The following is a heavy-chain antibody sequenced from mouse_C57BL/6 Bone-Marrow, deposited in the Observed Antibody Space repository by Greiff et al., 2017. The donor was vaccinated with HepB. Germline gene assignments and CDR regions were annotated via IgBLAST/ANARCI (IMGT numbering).Heavy chain of an antibody. J-gene: IGHJ4*01. D-gene: IGHD4-1*01. CDR3: ARGPLLGRAMDY. V-gene: IGHV3-6*01. CDR2: ISYDGSN. CDR1: GYSITSGYY. Sequence: ESGPGLVKPSQSLSLTCSVTGYSITSGYYWNWIRQFPGNKLEWMGNISYDGSNNYNPSLKNRTSLTRDTSKNQFFLKLNSVTTEDTATYDCARGPLLGRAMDYWGQGTSVTVSS.